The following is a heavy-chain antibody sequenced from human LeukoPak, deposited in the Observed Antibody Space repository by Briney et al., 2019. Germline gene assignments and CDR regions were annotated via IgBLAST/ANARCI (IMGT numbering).Heavy chain of an antibody. CDR2: IRGSGGGT. Sequence: PGGSLRLSCAASGFTFSSYAMSWVRQAPGKGLEWVSTIRGSGGGTYYADSVKGRFTISRDNSKNTLYLQMNSLRAQDTAVYYCAKADYYGSGSYEGVFDCWGQGTLVTVSS. CDR3: AKADYYGSGSYEGVFDC. CDR1: GFTFSSYA. D-gene: IGHD3-10*01. J-gene: IGHJ4*02. V-gene: IGHV3-23*01.